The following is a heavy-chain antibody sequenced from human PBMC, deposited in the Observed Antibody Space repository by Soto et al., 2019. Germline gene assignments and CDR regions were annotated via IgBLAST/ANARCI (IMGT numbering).Heavy chain of an antibody. D-gene: IGHD2-21*02. J-gene: IGHJ5*02. Sequence: QVQLVQSGAEVKKPGSSVKVSCKASGGTFSSYTISWVRQAPGQGLEWMGRIIPILGIANYVQKFQGRVMITADKSTITAYMELSSMRFEDTVVYYCARVDGLAYCGGDCYSWGQGTLVTVSS. V-gene: IGHV1-69*02. CDR3: ARVDGLAYCGGDCYS. CDR2: IIPILGIA. CDR1: GGTFSSYT.